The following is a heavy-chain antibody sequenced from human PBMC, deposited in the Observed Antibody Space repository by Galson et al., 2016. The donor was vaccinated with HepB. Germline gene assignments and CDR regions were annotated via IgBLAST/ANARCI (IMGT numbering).Heavy chain of an antibody. Sequence: SLRLSCAASGFTFSTYGMDWVRQAPGRGLEWVAVISYDGTNKDYADSVKGRFTISRDNSKNTLYLQMNSLRAEDTAVYYCARRRGTVTTVYYFDFWGQGTLVTVSS. CDR2: ISYDGTNK. J-gene: IGHJ4*02. D-gene: IGHD4-17*01. V-gene: IGHV3-30*03. CDR1: GFTFSTYG. CDR3: ARRRGTVTTVYYFDF.